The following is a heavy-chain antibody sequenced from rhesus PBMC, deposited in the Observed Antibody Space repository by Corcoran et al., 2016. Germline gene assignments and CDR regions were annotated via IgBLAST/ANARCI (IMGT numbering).Heavy chain of an antibody. J-gene: IGHJ4*01. CDR2: ISGSGGTT. CDR1: GGSVSSSKW. V-gene: IGHV4-65*01. Sequence: QVQLQESGPGLVKTSETLSLSCAVSGGSVSSSKWWSWIRQAPEKGLEWNAYISGSGGTTHYNPSLKSRVTISIDTSKNQFSLKLSSVTVADTAVYYCASVWDEYLDYWGQGVLVTVSS. CDR3: ASVWDEYLDY. D-gene: IGHD3-34*01.